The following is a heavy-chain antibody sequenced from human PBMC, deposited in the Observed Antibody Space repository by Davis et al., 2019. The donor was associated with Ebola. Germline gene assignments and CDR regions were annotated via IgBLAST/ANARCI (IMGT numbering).Heavy chain of an antibody. CDR3: ASGAYSSSSPWEYFQY. V-gene: IGHV3-7*01. CDR1: GFTFSSYW. CDR2: IKQDGSEK. D-gene: IGHD6-6*01. Sequence: GESLKISCAASGFTFSSYWMSWVRQAPGKGLEWVANIKQDGSEKYYVDSVKGRFTISRDNAKNSLYLQMTSLRAEDTAVYYCASGAYSSSSPWEYFQYWGQGTLVTVSS. J-gene: IGHJ1*01.